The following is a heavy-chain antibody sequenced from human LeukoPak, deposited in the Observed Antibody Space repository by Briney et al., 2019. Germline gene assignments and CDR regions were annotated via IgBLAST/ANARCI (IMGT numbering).Heavy chain of an antibody. CDR1: GFTFSSYW. J-gene: IGHJ4*02. CDR3: SRITMVRGVTGDDY. D-gene: IGHD3-10*01. Sequence: GGSLRLSCAASGFTFSSYWMHWVRQAPGKGLVWVSRINTDGSSTSYADSVKGRFTISRDNAKNSLYLQMNSLRAEDTAVYYCSRITMVRGVTGDDYWGQGTLVTVSS. CDR2: INTDGSST. V-gene: IGHV3-74*01.